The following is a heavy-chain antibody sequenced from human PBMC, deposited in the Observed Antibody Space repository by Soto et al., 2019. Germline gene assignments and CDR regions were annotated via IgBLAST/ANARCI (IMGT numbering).Heavy chain of an antibody. D-gene: IGHD2-2*01. V-gene: IGHV1-18*01. CDR2: ISAYNGNT. Sequence: GAAVKVSCKASGYTFPSYGISWVRQAPGQGLEWMGWISAYNGNTNYAQKLQGRVTMTTDTSTSTAYMELRSLRSDDTAVYYCARDVGYFRSTTCYNCFPPSGQGSLLIVXX. CDR1: GYTFPSYG. CDR3: ARDVGYFRSTTCYNCFPP. J-gene: IGHJ5*02.